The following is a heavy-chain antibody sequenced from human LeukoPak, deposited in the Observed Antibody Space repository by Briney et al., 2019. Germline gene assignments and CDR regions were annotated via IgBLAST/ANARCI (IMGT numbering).Heavy chain of an antibody. CDR3: ARGSSGYYCDHFQT. J-gene: IGHJ1*01. V-gene: IGHV3-7*01. D-gene: IGHD3-22*01. CDR2: IKQDGIEK. Sequence: GSLRLSCAASGFTFSNFWMTWIRQAPGKGLEWVANIKQDGIEKYYADSVEGRFTVSRDNTKNTMFLQMDSLRVEDTAVYYCARGSSGYYCDHFQTWGQGSLVTVSS. CDR1: GFTFSNFW.